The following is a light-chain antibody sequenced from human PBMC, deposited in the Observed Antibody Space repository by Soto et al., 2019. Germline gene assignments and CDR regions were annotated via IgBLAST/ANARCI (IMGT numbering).Light chain of an antibody. Sequence: IQLTQSPSSLSASVGDRVTITCRASQGISSYLAWYQQKPEKAPMILLYAAFTLQSGLPSGFSGRGSGTDFTLTISSLQPEDFEEYYCQQLNSYHITFGHGTKVDIK. CDR2: AAF. CDR1: QGISSY. CDR3: QQLNSYHIT. V-gene: IGKV1-9*01. J-gene: IGKJ3*01.